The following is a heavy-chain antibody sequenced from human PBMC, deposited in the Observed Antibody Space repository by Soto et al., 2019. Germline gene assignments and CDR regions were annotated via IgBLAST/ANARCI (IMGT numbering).Heavy chain of an antibody. CDR3: ARVGGADGELVYYYYYMDV. CDR2: IYYSGST. Sequence: SETLSLTCTVSGGSISSYYWSWIRQPPGKGLEWIGYIYYSGSTNYNPSLKSRVTISVDTSKNQFSLKLSSVTAADTAVYYCARVGGADGELVYYYYYMDVWGKGTTVTVSS. J-gene: IGHJ6*03. D-gene: IGHD4-17*01. V-gene: IGHV4-59*01. CDR1: GGSISSYY.